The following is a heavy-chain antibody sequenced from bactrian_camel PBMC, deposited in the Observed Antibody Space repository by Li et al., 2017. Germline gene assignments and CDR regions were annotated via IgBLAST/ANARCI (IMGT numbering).Heavy chain of an antibody. Sequence: VQLVESGGGSVQTGGSLRLSCTAVGYVYGSNCVGWVRLAPGKEREGVATLDADGETSYVDSVKGRFTVSRDNGKNSVYLQMDSLKLEDTAMYYCAADFGSYCSGPYLARRANFEGQGTQVTVS. CDR1: GYVYGSNC. J-gene: IGHJ4*01. CDR2: LDADGET. V-gene: IGHV3S1*01. D-gene: IGHD2*01.